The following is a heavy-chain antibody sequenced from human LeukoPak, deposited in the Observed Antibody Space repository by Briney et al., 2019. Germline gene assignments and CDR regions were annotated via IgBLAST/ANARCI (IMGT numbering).Heavy chain of an antibody. CDR1: GGSISSYY. Sequence: PSETLSLTCTVSGGSISSYYWSWIRQPPGKGLEWIGEINHSGSTNYNPSLKSRVTISVDTSKNHFSLKVSSVTAADTAVYYCARASGDLAFLRHWGQGTLVTVSS. J-gene: IGHJ4*02. V-gene: IGHV4-34*01. CDR2: INHSGST. CDR3: ARASGDLAFLRH. D-gene: IGHD3-10*01.